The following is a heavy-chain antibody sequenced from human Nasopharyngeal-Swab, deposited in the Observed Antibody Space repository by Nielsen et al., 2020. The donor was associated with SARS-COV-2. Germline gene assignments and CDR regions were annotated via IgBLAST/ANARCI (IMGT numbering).Heavy chain of an antibody. V-gene: IGHV3-30*04. Sequence: GGSLRLSCAASGFTFSSYAMHWVRQAPGKGLEWVAVISYDGSNKYYADSVKGRFTISRDNSKNTLYLQMNSLRAEDTAVYYCTRAPGDSLDYWGQETLVTVSS. CDR1: GFTFSSYA. CDR2: ISYDGSNK. D-gene: IGHD1-26*01. J-gene: IGHJ4*02. CDR3: TRAPGDSLDY.